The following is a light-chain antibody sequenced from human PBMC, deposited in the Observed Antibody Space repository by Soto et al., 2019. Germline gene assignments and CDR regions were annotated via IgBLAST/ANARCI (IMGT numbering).Light chain of an antibody. Sequence: QSVLTQQPSVSGAPGQTVTISCTGTSSNIGARVDVHWYQHLPGLAPKLLIYANNIRPSGVPDRFSGSKSGSSASLAISGLQAEDEGDYYCQSYDSSLSGSYAFGTGTKLTVL. CDR2: ANN. J-gene: IGLJ1*01. V-gene: IGLV1-40*01. CDR1: SSNIGARVD. CDR3: QSYDSSLSGSYA.